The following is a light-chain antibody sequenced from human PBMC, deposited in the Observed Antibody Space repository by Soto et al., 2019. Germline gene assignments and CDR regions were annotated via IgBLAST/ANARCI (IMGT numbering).Light chain of an antibody. CDR1: QSVSSN. J-gene: IGKJ2*01. V-gene: IGKV3-15*01. Sequence: EIVMTQSPATLSVSPGERATLSCRASQSVSSNLAWYQQKPGQAPRLLIYGASTRATSIPARFSGSGSGTAFTLTISSLQSEDFAVYYCQQYNNWYTFGQGTKLEIK. CDR2: GAS. CDR3: QQYNNWYT.